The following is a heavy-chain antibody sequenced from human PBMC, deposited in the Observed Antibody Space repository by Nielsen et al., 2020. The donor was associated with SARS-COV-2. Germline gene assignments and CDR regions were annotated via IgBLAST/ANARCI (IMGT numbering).Heavy chain of an antibody. Sequence: GESLKISCKGSGYSFTSYWIGWVRQMPGKGLEWMGIIYPGDSDTRYSPSFQGQVTISADKSISTAYLQWSSLKASDTAMYYCARKGDSSGWYGWYFDLWGRGTLVTVSS. V-gene: IGHV5-51*01. J-gene: IGHJ2*01. CDR2: IYPGDSDT. CDR3: ARKGDSSGWYGWYFDL. CDR1: GYSFTSYW. D-gene: IGHD6-19*01.